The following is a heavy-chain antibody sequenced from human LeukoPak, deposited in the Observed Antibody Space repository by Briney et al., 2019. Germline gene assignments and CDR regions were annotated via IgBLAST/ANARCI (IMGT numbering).Heavy chain of an antibody. CDR2: ISYDGSNK. CDR1: GFTFSSYG. CDR3: ARDLAYSRLDY. Sequence: GGSLRLSCAASGFTFSSYGMHWVRQAPGKGLEWVAVISYDGSNKYYADSVKGRFTISRDNAKNSLYLQMDSLRVEDTAFYYCARDLAYSRLDYWGQGVLVTVSS. V-gene: IGHV3-30*03. J-gene: IGHJ4*02. D-gene: IGHD5-18*01.